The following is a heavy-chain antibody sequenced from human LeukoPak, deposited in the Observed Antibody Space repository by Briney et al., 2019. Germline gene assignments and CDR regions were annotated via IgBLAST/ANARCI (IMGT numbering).Heavy chain of an antibody. CDR3: ARDTSDFSDYLDYYYGMDV. CDR2: ISAYNGNT. CDR1: GYTLTELS. D-gene: IGHD3-3*01. V-gene: IGHV1-18*01. Sequence: ASVKVSCKVSGYTLTELSMHWVRQAPGQGLEWMGRISAYNGNTNYAQKLQGRVTMTTDTSTSTAYMELRSLRSDDTAVYYCARDTSDFSDYLDYYYGMDVWGQGTTVTVSS. J-gene: IGHJ6*02.